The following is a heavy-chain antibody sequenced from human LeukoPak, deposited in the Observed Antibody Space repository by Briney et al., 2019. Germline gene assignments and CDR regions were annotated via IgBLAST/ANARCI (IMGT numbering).Heavy chain of an antibody. Sequence: PSETLSLTCTVSGGSISPYYWSWIRQPAGKGLEWIGRIYASGSTNYNPSLQSRVTISVDKSKNHFSLNLSSVTAADTAVYYCARLSNYYDTTSGYYYSFDHWGQGTLVTDSS. CDR3: ARLSNYYDTTSGYYYSFDH. J-gene: IGHJ4*02. CDR1: GGSISPYY. CDR2: IYASGST. D-gene: IGHD3-22*01. V-gene: IGHV4-4*07.